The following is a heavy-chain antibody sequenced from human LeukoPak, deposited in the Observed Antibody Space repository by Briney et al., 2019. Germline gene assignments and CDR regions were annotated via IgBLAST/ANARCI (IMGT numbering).Heavy chain of an antibody. Sequence: GESLKISCKGSGYSFTSYWIGWVRQMPGKGLEWMGTIYPGDSDTRYRPSFQGKVPISADKSIGTAYLQGSSLKASDPAMYYCARQYYKSSGYHLYFDYWGQGTLVTVSS. CDR2: IYPGDSDT. CDR1: GYSFTSYW. V-gene: IGHV5-51*01. J-gene: IGHJ4*02. CDR3: ARQYYKSSGYHLYFDY. D-gene: IGHD3-22*01.